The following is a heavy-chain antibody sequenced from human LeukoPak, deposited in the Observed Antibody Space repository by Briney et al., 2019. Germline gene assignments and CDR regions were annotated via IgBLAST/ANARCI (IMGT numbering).Heavy chain of an antibody. D-gene: IGHD6-13*01. CDR1: GGSISSYY. V-gene: IGHV4-34*01. J-gene: IGHJ6*03. Sequence: SETLSLTCTVSGGSISSYYWSWIRQPPGKGLEWIGEINHSGSTNYNPSLKSRVTISVDTSKNQFSLKLSSVTAADTAVYYCARQQVFYYMDVWGKGTTVTVSS. CDR3: ARQQVFYYMDV. CDR2: INHSGST.